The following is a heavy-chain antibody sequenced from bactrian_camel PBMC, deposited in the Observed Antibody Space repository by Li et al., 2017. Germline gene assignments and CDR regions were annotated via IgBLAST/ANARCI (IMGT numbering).Heavy chain of an antibody. CDR3: AALSRAGSCHIETAGTAFVFKVSGF. D-gene: IGHD4*01. Sequence: HVQLVESGGGLVQAGGSMRLSCAASGYTCIACCMGWFRQAPGKEREAVAGMSLGGGSPYYNDSVKGRFTISKDKDENMLYLQVNSLKVEDTAMYYCAALSRAGSCHIETAGTAFVFKVSGFWGQGTQVTVS. CDR2: MSLGGGSP. J-gene: IGHJ6*01. CDR1: GYTCIACC. V-gene: IGHV3S1*01.